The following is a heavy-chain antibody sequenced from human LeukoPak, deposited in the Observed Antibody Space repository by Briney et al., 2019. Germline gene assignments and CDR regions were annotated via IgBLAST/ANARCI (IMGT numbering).Heavy chain of an antibody. J-gene: IGHJ4*02. D-gene: IGHD3-10*01. V-gene: IGHV4-59*01. CDR2: IYYSGST. Sequence: PSETLSLTCTVSGGSISSYYWSWIRQPPGKGLVWIGYIYYSGSTNYNPSLKSRVTISVDTSKNQFSLKLSSVTAADTAVYYCARAMVRGAAFDYWGQGTLVTVSS. CDR3: ARAMVRGAAFDY. CDR1: GGSISSYY.